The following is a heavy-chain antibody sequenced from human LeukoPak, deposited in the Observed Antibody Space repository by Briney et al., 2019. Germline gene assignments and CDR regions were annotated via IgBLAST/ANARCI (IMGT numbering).Heavy chain of an antibody. CDR3: VRKGYGDYIYDY. Sequence: PGGSLRLSGSASGFTFSSYAMHWVRQAPGKGLEYLSAISTNGGSTYYADSVNGRFTISRDNSKNTLYLQMSSLRAEDTAVYYCVRKGYGDYIYDYWGQGTLVTVSS. J-gene: IGHJ4*02. CDR1: GFTFSSYA. CDR2: ISTNGGST. V-gene: IGHV3-64D*06. D-gene: IGHD4-17*01.